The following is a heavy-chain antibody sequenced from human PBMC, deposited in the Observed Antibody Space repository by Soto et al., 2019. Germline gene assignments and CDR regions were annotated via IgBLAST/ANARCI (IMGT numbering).Heavy chain of an antibody. J-gene: IGHJ5*01. V-gene: IGHV3-33*01. CDR1: GLISGSDSG. Sequence: QVKLVESGGGVVQPGRSLRLSCAASGLISGSDSGMHWVRQAPGKGLEWVAVISYEGSLKYYADAVKGRFTISRDNSKNMVYLQLDSLRAEDTAVYFCGRWWKIIGAFDSWGQGTLVTVSP. CDR3: GRWWKIIGAFDS. CDR2: ISYEGSLK. D-gene: IGHD2-15*01.